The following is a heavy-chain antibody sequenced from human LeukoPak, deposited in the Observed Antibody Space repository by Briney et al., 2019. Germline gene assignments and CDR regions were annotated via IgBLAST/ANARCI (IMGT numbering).Heavy chain of an antibody. CDR2: IIPIFGTA. Sequence: SVKVSCKASGGTFSSYAISWVRQAPGQGLEWMGGIIPIFGTANYAQKFQGRVTITADESTSTAYMELSSLRSEDTAVYYCARAANTRYYYDSSGYYSTPFDYWGQGTLVTVSS. D-gene: IGHD3-22*01. J-gene: IGHJ4*02. CDR3: ARAANTRYYYDSSGYYSTPFDY. V-gene: IGHV1-69*13. CDR1: GGTFSSYA.